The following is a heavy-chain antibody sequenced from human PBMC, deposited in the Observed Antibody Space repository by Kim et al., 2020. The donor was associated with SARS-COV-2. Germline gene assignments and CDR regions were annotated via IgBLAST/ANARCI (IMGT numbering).Heavy chain of an antibody. CDR3: ARDMGSSGWPPDY. V-gene: IGHV1-69*04. CDR1: GGTFSSYT. Sequence: SVKVSCKASGGTFSSYTISWVRQAPGQGLEWMGRIIPILGIANYAQKFQGRVTITADKSTSTAYMELSSLRSEDTAVYYCARDMGSSGWPPDYWGQGTLVTVSS. D-gene: IGHD6-19*01. J-gene: IGHJ4*02. CDR2: IIPILGIA.